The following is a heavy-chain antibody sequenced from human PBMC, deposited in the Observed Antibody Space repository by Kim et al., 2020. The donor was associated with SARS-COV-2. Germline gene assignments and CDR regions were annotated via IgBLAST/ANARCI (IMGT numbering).Heavy chain of an antibody. D-gene: IGHD3-16*01. J-gene: IGHJ6*02. V-gene: IGHV4-31*02. CDR3: ARWGRWNYYYYGMDV. Sequence: PSRKSRVTISVDTSKNQFSLKLSSLTAADTAVYYCARWGRWNYYYYGMDVWGQGTTVTVSS.